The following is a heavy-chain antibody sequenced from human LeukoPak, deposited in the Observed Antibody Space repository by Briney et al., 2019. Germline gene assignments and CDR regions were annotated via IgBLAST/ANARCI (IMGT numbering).Heavy chain of an antibody. CDR2: IYYSGST. D-gene: IGHD6-13*01. J-gene: IGHJ6*02. CDR3: ARATGYSSSWSSPYYYYGMDV. V-gene: IGHV4-59*01. CDR1: GGSMSSYY. Sequence: SETLSLTCTVSGGSMSSYYWSWIRQPPGNGLEWIGYIYYSGSTNYNPSLKSRVTISVDTSKNQFSLKLSSVTAADTAVYYCARATGYSSSWSSPYYYYGMDVWGQGTTVTVSS.